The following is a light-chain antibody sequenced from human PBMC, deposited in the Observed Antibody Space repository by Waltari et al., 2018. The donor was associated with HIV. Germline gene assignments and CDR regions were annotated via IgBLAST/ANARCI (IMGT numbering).Light chain of an antibody. CDR2: DVS. V-gene: IGLV2-18*02. J-gene: IGLJ2*01. CDR3: SSFTTSITVV. Sequence: QSALTQPPSVSGSLGQSVTIDCTGTSSDVGNYKGGSWYQQSPGTAPKLMIYDVSNRPSGVPDRFSGSKSGNTASLTISGLQAEDEADYYCSSFTTSITVVFGGGTKLTVL. CDR1: SSDVGNYKG.